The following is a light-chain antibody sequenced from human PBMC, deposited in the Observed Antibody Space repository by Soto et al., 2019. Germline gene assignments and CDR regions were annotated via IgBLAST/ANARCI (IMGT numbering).Light chain of an antibody. CDR1: SSDVGSYNR. CDR3: SSYTSSSTLV. J-gene: IGLJ2*01. CDR2: EVS. V-gene: IGLV2-18*02. Sequence: QSALTQPPSVSGSPGQSVTIYCTGTSSDVGSYNRVSWYQQPPGTAPKLMIHEVSNRPSGVPDRFSGSKSGNTASLTISGLQAEDEADYYCSSYTSSSTLVFGGGTKVTVL.